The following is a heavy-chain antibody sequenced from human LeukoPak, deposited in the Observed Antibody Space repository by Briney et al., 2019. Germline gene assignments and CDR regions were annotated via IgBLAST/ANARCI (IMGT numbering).Heavy chain of an antibody. CDR3: AKDRRYSSSWFSY. CDR1: GFTFSSYA. D-gene: IGHD6-13*01. V-gene: IGHV3-23*01. Sequence: GGSLRLSCAASGFTFSSYAMSWVRQAPGKGLEWVSAISGSGGSTYYADSVKGRFTISRDNSKNTLYLQMNSLRAGDTAVYYCAKDRRYSSSWFSYWGQGTLVTVSS. CDR2: ISGSGGST. J-gene: IGHJ4*02.